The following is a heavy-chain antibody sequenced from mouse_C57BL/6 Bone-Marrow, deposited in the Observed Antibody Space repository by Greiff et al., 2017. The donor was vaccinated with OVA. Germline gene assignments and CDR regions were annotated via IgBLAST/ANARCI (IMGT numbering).Heavy chain of an antibody. CDR2: ISSGGDYI. Sequence: EVMLVESGAGLVKPGGSLKLSCAASGFTFSSYAMSWVRQTPEKRLEWVAYISSGGDYIYYADTVKGRFTFSRDNDRNPLYLQMSSLKSEDTAMYYCTRLLYAMEYWGQGTSVTVSS. V-gene: IGHV5-9-1*02. CDR1: GFTFSSYA. D-gene: IGHD2-1*01. CDR3: TRLLYAMEY. J-gene: IGHJ4*01.